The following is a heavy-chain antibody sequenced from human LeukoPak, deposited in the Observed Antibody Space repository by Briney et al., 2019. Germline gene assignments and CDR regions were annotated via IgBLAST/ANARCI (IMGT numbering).Heavy chain of an antibody. CDR1: GGSFSGYY. J-gene: IGHJ3*02. D-gene: IGHD3-22*01. CDR2: INHSGST. V-gene: IGHV4-34*01. Sequence: PSETLSLTCAVYGGSFSGYYWSWIRQPPGKGLEWIGEINHSGSTNYNPSLKSRVTISVDTSKNQFSLKLSSVTAADTAVYYCARRKSSGYWNDAFDIWGQGTMVTVSS. CDR3: ARRKSSGYWNDAFDI.